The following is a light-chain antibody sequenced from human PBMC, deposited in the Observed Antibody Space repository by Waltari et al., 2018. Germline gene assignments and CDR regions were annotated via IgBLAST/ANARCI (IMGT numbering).Light chain of an antibody. CDR1: QSIDKNY. V-gene: IGKV1-39*01. Sequence: DIQMTQSPSSLSASVGDRVTITCRASQSIDKNYLGWYQQKPGKAPKLLIYSASTLQSGVPSRVSGSGSGTDFTLTISSLQPEDFATYYCQQSHTTPRFSFGGGTKVDIK. CDR3: QQSHTTPRFS. J-gene: IGKJ4*01. CDR2: SAS.